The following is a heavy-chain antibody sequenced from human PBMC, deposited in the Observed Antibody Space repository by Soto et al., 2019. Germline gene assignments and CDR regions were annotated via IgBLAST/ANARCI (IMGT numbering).Heavy chain of an antibody. J-gene: IGHJ4*02. D-gene: IGHD2-15*01. Sequence: GGSLRLSCAASGFTFSSYAMSWVRQAPGKGLEWVSAISGSGGSTYYADSVKGRFTISRDNSKNTLYLQMNSLRAEDTAVYYCAKGSGYCSGGSCSNYFDYWDQGTLVTVSS. CDR2: ISGSGGST. CDR1: GFTFSSYA. CDR3: AKGSGYCSGGSCSNYFDY. V-gene: IGHV3-23*01.